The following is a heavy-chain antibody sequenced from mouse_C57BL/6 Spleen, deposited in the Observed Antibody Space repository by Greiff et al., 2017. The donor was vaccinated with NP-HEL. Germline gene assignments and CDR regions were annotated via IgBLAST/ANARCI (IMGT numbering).Heavy chain of an antibody. J-gene: IGHJ2*01. CDR1: GYTFTDYE. D-gene: IGHD1-1*01. Sequence: VQLQESGAELVRPGASVTLSCKASGYTFTDYEMHWVKQTPVHGLEWIGAIDPETGGTAYNQKFKGKAILTADKSSSTAYMELRSLTSEDSAVYYCTRDGSSYLYYFDYWGQGTTLTVSS. V-gene: IGHV1-15*01. CDR2: IDPETGGT. CDR3: TRDGSSYLYYFDY.